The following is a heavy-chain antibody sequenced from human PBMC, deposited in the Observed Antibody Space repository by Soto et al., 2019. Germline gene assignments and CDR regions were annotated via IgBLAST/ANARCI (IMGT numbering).Heavy chain of an antibody. V-gene: IGHV1-69*13. J-gene: IGHJ4*02. CDR2: IVPVFGRP. Sequence: SVKVSFKASGGSLSNFGISWVRQAPGQALEWMGGIVPVFGRPNYAQRFRGRLTITADESTSTGYMELISLRSDDKAVYYCAREGSGYNFWGQGTQVTVSS. CDR3: AREGSGYNF. D-gene: IGHD5-12*01. CDR1: GGSLSNFG.